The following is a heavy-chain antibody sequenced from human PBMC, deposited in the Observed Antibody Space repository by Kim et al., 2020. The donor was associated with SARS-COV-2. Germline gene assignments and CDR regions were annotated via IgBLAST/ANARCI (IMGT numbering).Heavy chain of an antibody. Sequence: NKYYADDVTGRFTTSRDNSQDTLYLQMNSLRAEDTAVYYCARDWGSGWGEWGQGTLVTVSS. D-gene: IGHD6-19*01. CDR2: NK. J-gene: IGHJ4*02. CDR3: ARDWGSGWGE. V-gene: IGHV3-30-3*01.